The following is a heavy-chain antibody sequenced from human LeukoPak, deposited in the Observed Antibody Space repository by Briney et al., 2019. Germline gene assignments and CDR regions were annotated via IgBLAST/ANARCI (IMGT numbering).Heavy chain of an antibody. Sequence: GGSLRLSCAASGLSFSTSTMHWVRQAPGKGLEYVAAISSDGGSTYHADSVKGRFTISRDNSKNTLYLQMGSLRTEDMAMYYCARSSDTRFGELVLWGQGTLVTVSS. D-gene: IGHD3-16*01. CDR2: ISSDGGST. CDR1: GLSFSTST. CDR3: ARSSDTRFGELVL. V-gene: IGHV3-64*02. J-gene: IGHJ1*01.